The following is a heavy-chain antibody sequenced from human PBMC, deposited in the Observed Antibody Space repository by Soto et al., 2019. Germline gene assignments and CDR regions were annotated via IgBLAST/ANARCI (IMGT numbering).Heavy chain of an antibody. CDR2: INHSGST. J-gene: IGHJ4*02. V-gene: IGHV4-34*01. Sequence: SETLSLTCAVYGGSFSGYYWSWIRQPPGKGLEWIGEINHSGSTNYNPSLKSRVTISVDTSKNQFSLKLSSVTAADTAVYYCARAYSSSWYYFDYWGQGTLVTVSS. CDR3: ARAYSSSWYYFDY. D-gene: IGHD6-13*01. CDR1: GGSFSGYY.